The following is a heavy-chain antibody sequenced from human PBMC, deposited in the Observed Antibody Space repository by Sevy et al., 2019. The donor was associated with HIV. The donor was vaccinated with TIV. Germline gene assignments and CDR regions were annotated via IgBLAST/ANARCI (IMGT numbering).Heavy chain of an antibody. J-gene: IGHJ6*02. CDR1: GFRFNNFG. V-gene: IGHV3-30*02. CDR3: SEGCSGGLDHYGMDV. CDR2: IRYDGINK. Sequence: GGSLRLSCAASGFRFNNFGMYWVRQAPGKGLEGVAFIRYDGINKYYVDSVKGRSTISRDNSKDTLYLEMKSLRLEDTAIYYCSEGCSGGLDHYGMDVWGQGTTVTVSS. D-gene: IGHD6-19*01.